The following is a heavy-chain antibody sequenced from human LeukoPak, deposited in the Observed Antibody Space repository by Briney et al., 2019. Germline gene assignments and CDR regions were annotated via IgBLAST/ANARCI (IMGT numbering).Heavy chain of an antibody. V-gene: IGHV1-2*02. CDR3: ARGTLGYCSSTSCPNWFDP. Sequence: ASVKVSCKASGYTFTSYYMHWVRQAPGQGLEWMGWINPNSGGTNYAQKFQGRVTMTRDTSISTAYMELSRLRSDDTAVYYCARGTLGYCSSTSCPNWFDPWGQGTLVTVSS. J-gene: IGHJ5*02. D-gene: IGHD2-2*01. CDR2: INPNSGGT. CDR1: GYTFTSYY.